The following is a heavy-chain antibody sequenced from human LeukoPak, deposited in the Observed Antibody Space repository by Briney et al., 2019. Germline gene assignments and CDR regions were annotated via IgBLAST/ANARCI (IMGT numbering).Heavy chain of an antibody. D-gene: IGHD3-10*01. CDR2: IDPSDSYT. V-gene: IGHV5-10-1*01. CDR3: ARKVRFGDTDSDY. J-gene: IGHJ4*02. Sequence: GESLKISCKGSGYSFTSYWISWVRQVPGKGLEWMGRIDPSDSYTNYSPSFQGHVTISADKSISTAYLQWSSLKASDTAMYYCARKVRFGDTDSDYWGQGTLVTVSS. CDR1: GYSFTSYW.